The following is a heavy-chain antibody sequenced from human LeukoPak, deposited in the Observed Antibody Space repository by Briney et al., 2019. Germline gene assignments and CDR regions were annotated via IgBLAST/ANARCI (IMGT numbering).Heavy chain of an antibody. J-gene: IGHJ6*02. D-gene: IGHD5/OR15-5a*01. CDR3: ARETKDIYSPSWGLYDTYYCIDA. V-gene: IGHV4-61*02. CDR2: ISDSGST. CDR1: SGSMNSDIHY. Sequence: SETLSLTCTVSSGSMNSDIHYWTWIRQPAGKGLEWIGRISDSGSTTYNPSLMSRATITLDTSKNSFSLKVTSVTAADTAVYFCARETKDIYSPSWGLYDTYYCIDAWGPGTTVNVAS.